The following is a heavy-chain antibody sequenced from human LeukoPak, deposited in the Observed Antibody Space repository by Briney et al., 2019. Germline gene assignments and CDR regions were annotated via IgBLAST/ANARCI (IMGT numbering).Heavy chain of an antibody. Sequence: GASVKVSCKASGYTFTGYGISWVRQAPGQGLEWMGWISAYNGNTNYAQKLQGRVTMTTDTSTSTAYMELRSLRSDDTAVYYCARDFTSKQWLVMTDAFDIWGQGTMVTVSS. J-gene: IGHJ3*02. CDR2: ISAYNGNT. CDR1: GYTFTGYG. CDR3: ARDFTSKQWLVMTDAFDI. V-gene: IGHV1-18*01. D-gene: IGHD6-19*01.